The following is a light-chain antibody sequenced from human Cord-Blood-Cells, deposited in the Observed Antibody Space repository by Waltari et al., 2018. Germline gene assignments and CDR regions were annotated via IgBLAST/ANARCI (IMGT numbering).Light chain of an antibody. CDR2: SNN. J-gene: IGLJ3*02. V-gene: IGLV1-44*01. Sequence: QSVLTPPPSASGTPGQRVTISCSGSSPNLRSTTVNCYQQLPGTAPKLLIYSNNQRPSGVPDRFSGSKSGTSASLAISGLQSEDEADYYCAAWDDSLNGLVFGGGTKLTVL. CDR1: SPNLRSTT. CDR3: AAWDDSLNGLV.